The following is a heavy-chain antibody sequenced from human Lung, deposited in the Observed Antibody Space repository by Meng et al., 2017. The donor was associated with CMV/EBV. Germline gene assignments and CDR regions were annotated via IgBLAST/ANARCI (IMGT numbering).Heavy chain of an antibody. Sequence: KASGDTFSNYAISWVRQAPGQGLEWMGGIIPIFGTTNSAQKFQGRVTITTEESRSIAYMELSSLTSEDTAMYYCATHDFLRGHWYFDLWGRGTLVTVSS. J-gene: IGHJ2*01. D-gene: IGHD3/OR15-3a*01. V-gene: IGHV1-69*05. CDR3: ATHDFLRGHWYFDL. CDR1: GDTFSNYA. CDR2: IIPIFGTT.